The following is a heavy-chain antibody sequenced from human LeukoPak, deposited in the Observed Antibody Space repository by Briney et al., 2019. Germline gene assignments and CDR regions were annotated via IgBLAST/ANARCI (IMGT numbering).Heavy chain of an antibody. D-gene: IGHD2-15*01. Sequence: WIRQPPGKGLEWIGSIYYSGSTYYNPSLKSRVTISVDTSKNQFSLKLSSVTAADTAVYYCARHVQDSEYFQHWGQGTLVTVSS. J-gene: IGHJ1*01. CDR3: ARHVQDSEYFQH. CDR2: IYYSGST. V-gene: IGHV4-39*01.